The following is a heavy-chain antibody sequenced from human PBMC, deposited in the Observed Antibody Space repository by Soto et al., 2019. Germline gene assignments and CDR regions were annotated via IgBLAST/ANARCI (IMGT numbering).Heavy chain of an antibody. CDR1: GFTFSSYS. CDR3: ARGVVFSSGWYDPDAFDI. V-gene: IGHV3-21*01. Sequence: EVQLVESGGGLVKPGGSLRLSCAASGFTFSSYSMNWVRQAPGKGLEWVSSISSSSSYIYYADSVKGRFTISRDNAKNSLYLQMNSLRAEDTAVYYCARGVVFSSGWYDPDAFDIWGQGTMVTVSS. J-gene: IGHJ3*02. CDR2: ISSSSSYI. D-gene: IGHD6-19*01.